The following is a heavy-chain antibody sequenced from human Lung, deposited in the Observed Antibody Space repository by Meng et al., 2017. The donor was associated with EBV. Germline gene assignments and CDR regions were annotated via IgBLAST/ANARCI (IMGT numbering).Heavy chain of an antibody. CDR2: INPSGGST. CDR1: GYTFTSYY. CDR3: ARETVERTGYSSGWKGFDP. Sequence: QVQLVQSGAEVKKPXXXXXXXCKASGYTFTSYYMHWVRQAPGQGLEWMGIINPSGGSTSYAQKFQGRVTMTRDTSTSTVYMELSSLRSEDTAAYYCARETVERTGYSSGWKGFDPWGQGTLVTVSS. V-gene: IGHV1-46*01. D-gene: IGHD6-19*01. J-gene: IGHJ5*02.